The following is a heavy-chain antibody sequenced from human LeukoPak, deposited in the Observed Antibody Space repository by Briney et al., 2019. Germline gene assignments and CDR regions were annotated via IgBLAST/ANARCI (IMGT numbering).Heavy chain of an antibody. CDR3: AKGAHYGDEDYYYYMDV. D-gene: IGHD4-17*01. CDR2: IRYDGSKK. Sequence: GGSLRLSCAASGFSFSSYGMHWVRQAPGKGLEWVAFIRYDGSKKYYADSVKGRFTISRDNSKNTLYLQMNSLRAEDTAVYYCAKGAHYGDEDYYYYMDVWGKGTTVTISS. V-gene: IGHV3-30*02. J-gene: IGHJ6*03. CDR1: GFSFSSYG.